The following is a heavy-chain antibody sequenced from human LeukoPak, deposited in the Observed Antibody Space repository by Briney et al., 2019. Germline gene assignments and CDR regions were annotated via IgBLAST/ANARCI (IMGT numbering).Heavy chain of an antibody. CDR3: AKREYSGSYYPRGAFDI. D-gene: IGHD1-26*01. V-gene: IGHV3-23*01. J-gene: IGHJ3*02. CDR1: GFTFSSYA. CDR2: ISGSGGST. Sequence: GXSLRLSCAASGFTFSSYAMSWVRQAPGKGLEWVSAISGSGGSTYYADSVKGRFTISRDNSKNTLYLQMNSLRAEDTAVYYCAKREYSGSYYPRGAFDIWGQGTMVTVSS.